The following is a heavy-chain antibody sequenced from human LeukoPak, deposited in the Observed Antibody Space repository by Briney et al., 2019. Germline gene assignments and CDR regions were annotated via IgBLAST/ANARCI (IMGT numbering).Heavy chain of an antibody. D-gene: IGHD3-16*01. V-gene: IGHV4-4*07. CDR1: GGSISSYY. Sequence: SETLSLTCTVSGGSISSYYWSWIRQPAGKGLEWIGRIYTSDYTNYSPSLKSRVTMSVDTSKNQFSLKLSSVTAADSAVYHCAGGGYHYYYMDVWGKGTTVTVSS. J-gene: IGHJ6*03. CDR3: AGGGYHYYYMDV. CDR2: IYTSDYT.